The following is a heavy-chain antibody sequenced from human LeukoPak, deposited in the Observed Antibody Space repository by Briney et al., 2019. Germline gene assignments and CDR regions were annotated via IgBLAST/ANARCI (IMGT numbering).Heavy chain of an antibody. CDR3: VYRDTCVDYHESFDL. CDR1: GLTPSACG. J-gene: IGHJ3*01. CDR2: IGFAGSEK. D-gene: IGHD4-11*01. V-gene: IGHV3-30*02. Sequence: GGSLRLSCAASGLTPSACGMHWGRQAPGKGLEWVAFIGFAGSEKYYADSVKGRFTISRDNSKNTLYLQMNSLRAEDTAVLCCVYRDTCVDYHESFDLWGQGTMVTVSS.